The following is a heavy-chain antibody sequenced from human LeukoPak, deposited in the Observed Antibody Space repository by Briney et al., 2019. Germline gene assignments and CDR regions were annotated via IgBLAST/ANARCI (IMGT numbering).Heavy chain of an antibody. CDR2: IKPDGSSA. J-gene: IGHJ4*02. D-gene: IGHD3-10*01. CDR3: ARGGSPFY. CDR1: GFTFSSSW. V-gene: IGHV3-74*01. Sequence: GGSLRLSCAASGFTFSSSWTHWVRQTPGQDLVWVSYIKPDGSSASYADSVKGRFTISRDNAKNTLDLQMNSLRAEDTAVYYCARGGSPFYWGQGTLVTVSS.